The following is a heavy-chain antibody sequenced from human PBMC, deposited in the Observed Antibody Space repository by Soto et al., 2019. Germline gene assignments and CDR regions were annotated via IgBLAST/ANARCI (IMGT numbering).Heavy chain of an antibody. J-gene: IGHJ6*02. D-gene: IGHD5-18*01. CDR1: GFSLITSGMC. Sequence: SGPTLVNPTQTLTLTCTFSGFSLITSGMCVSCIRQPPGKALEWLALIDWDDDKYYSTSLKTRLTISKDTSKNQVVLTMTNMDPVDTATYYCARIKYSYGSFYGMDVWGQGTTVTVSS. CDR2: IDWDDDK. V-gene: IGHV2-70*01. CDR3: ARIKYSYGSFYGMDV.